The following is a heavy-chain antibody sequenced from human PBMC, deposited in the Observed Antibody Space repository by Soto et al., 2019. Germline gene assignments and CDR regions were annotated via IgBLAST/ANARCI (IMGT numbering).Heavy chain of an antibody. V-gene: IGHV3-21*01. J-gene: IGHJ3*02. CDR3: ARDPTSAAVAGEAFDI. Sequence: PGGSLRLSCAASGFTFSSYSMNWVRQAPGKGLEWVSSISSSSSYIYYADSVKGRFTISRDNAKNSLYLQMNSLRAEDTAVYYCARDPTSAAVAGEAFDIWGQGTMVTVSS. D-gene: IGHD6-19*01. CDR2: ISSSSSYI. CDR1: GFTFSSYS.